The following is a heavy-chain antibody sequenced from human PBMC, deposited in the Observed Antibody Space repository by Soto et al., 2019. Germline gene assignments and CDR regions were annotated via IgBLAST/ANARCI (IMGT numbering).Heavy chain of an antibody. J-gene: IGHJ6*02. Sequence: ASVKVSCKASGYTFTRYAMHWVRQAPGQRLEWMGWINAGNGNTKYSQKFQGRVTITRDTSASTAYMELSSLRSEDTAVYYCARAVGYSGYDYLNYYYYGMDVWGQGTTVTVSS. D-gene: IGHD5-12*01. CDR1: GYTFTRYA. CDR3: ARAVGYSGYDYLNYYYYGMDV. CDR2: INAGNGNT. V-gene: IGHV1-3*01.